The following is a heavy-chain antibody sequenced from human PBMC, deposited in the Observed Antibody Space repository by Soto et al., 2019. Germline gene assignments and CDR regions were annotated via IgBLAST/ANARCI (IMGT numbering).Heavy chain of an antibody. D-gene: IGHD6-25*01. J-gene: IGHJ4*02. CDR2: IYHSGNT. Sequence: ETLAHTYAVSDYSISSWYYCGWIRQPPWKVLEWIGSIYHSGNTYYNPSLKSRLTISVDTSNNQFSLKLSSVTAADTAVYYCDRAPTTSAVHTFWGRGT. CDR3: DRAPTTSAVHTF. V-gene: IGHV4-38-2*01. CDR1: DYSISSWYY.